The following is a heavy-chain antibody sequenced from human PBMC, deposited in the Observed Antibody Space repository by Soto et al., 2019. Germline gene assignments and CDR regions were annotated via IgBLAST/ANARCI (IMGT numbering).Heavy chain of an antibody. CDR2: VFYSGAT. D-gene: IGHD3-10*01. V-gene: IGHV4-30-4*01. CDR3: ARAGFSYGHLLF. J-gene: IGHJ4*02. CDR1: GGPIKTGDYY. Sequence: QVQLKESGPGLVKPSETLSLTCNVSGGPIKTGDYYWNWIRQPPGKGLEWIGYVFYSGATNYSPSLKSRAAISMDTSKNQFSLSPTSVTAADTAVYYCARAGFSYGHLLFWGQGIRVTVST.